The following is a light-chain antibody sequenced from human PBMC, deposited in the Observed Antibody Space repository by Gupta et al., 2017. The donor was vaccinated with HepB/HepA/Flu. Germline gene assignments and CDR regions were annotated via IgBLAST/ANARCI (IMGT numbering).Light chain of an antibody. Sequence: DIQMTQSPSTLDASVGDRVTITCRARQSISNWLAWYQKKPGKAPKLLIYEASSLESGVPSRFSGGGCGRKFTLTISSRQPDDFATYYFQLYNNYSPWTVGQGTKVEIK. V-gene: IGKV1-5*03. CDR1: QSISNW. J-gene: IGKJ1*01. CDR2: EAS. CDR3: QLYNNYSPWT.